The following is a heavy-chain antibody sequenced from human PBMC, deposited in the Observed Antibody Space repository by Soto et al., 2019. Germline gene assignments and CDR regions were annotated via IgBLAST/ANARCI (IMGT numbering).Heavy chain of an antibody. CDR2: IYYSGST. Sequence: PSETLSLTCTVSGGSISSYYWSWIRRPPGKGLEWIGYIYYSGSTNYNPSLKSRVTISVDTSKNQFSLKLSSVTAADTAVYYCAGCDYGDYFDYWGQGTLVTVSS. V-gene: IGHV4-59*01. D-gene: IGHD4-17*01. CDR1: GGSISSYY. CDR3: AGCDYGDYFDY. J-gene: IGHJ4*02.